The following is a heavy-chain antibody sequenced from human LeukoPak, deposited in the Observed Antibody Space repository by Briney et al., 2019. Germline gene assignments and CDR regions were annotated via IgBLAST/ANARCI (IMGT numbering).Heavy chain of an antibody. Sequence: GGSLRLSCAASGFTFSTYGMHWVRQAPGKGLEWVAFIRYDGSSKNYADSVKGRFTISRDNSRNTPYLQMNSLRAEDTAVYYCAKDSDYGVAFNVCGQGTMVTVSA. CDR1: GFTFSTYG. CDR3: AKDSDYGVAFNV. CDR2: IRYDGSSK. J-gene: IGHJ3*01. V-gene: IGHV3-30*02. D-gene: IGHD4-17*01.